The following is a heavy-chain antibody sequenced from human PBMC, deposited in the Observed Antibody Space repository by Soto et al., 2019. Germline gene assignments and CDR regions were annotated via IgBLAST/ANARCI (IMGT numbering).Heavy chain of an antibody. D-gene: IGHD1-26*01. V-gene: IGHV3-23*01. CDR2: VTSVDDT. Sequence: GGSLRLSCEASGFTFSSYAMSWVRQAPGKGLEWVSAVTSVDDTYYANSVRGRFTTSRDNSNNTVYLPMISLRADDPAVYYCARDQASWVGAGDEAHNWFDPWGQGTLVTVSS. CDR3: ARDQASWVGAGDEAHNWFDP. J-gene: IGHJ5*02. CDR1: GFTFSSYA.